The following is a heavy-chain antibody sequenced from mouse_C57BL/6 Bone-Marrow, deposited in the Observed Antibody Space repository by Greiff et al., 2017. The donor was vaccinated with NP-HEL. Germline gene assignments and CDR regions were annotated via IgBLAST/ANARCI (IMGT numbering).Heavy chain of an antibody. D-gene: IGHD1-1*01. CDR1: GYTFTDYY. Sequence: QVQLQQSGAELVRPGASVKLSCKASGYTFTDYYINWVKQRPGQGLEWIARIYPGSGNTYYNEKFKGKATLTAEKSSSTAYMQLSSLTSEDSAVYFCAGPAYYYGSSYWYFDVWGTGTTVTVSS. V-gene: IGHV1-76*01. CDR2: IYPGSGNT. CDR3: AGPAYYYGSSYWYFDV. J-gene: IGHJ1*03.